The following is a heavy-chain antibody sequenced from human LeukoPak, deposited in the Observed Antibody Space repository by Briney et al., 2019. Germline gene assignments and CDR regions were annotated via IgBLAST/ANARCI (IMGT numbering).Heavy chain of an antibody. V-gene: IGHV3-23*01. CDR1: GFTLRNYG. D-gene: IGHD3-9*01. CDR3: AKGNFYHHDPAGYLEEHALDM. CDR2: ISRAGAIT. J-gene: IGHJ3*02. Sequence: GGSLRLSCGASGFTLRNYGMTWVRQAPGKGLEWVSIISRAGAITYYAESVKGRFTISRDNSKNTVYLQMYSLRADDTAVYYCAKGNFYHHDPAGYLEEHALDMWGQGTMVTVSS.